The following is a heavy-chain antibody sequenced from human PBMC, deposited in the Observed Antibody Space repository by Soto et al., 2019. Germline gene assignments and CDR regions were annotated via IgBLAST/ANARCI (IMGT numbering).Heavy chain of an antibody. V-gene: IGHV1-46*01. J-gene: IGHJ6*02. Sequence: ASVKVSCKASGYTFTSYYMHWVRQAPGQGLEWMGIINPSGGSTSYAQKFQGRVTMTRDTSTSTVYMELSSLRSEDTAVYYCARAHNYDFWSGYYYYGMDVWGQGTKVTVSS. CDR3: ARAHNYDFWSGYYYYGMDV. D-gene: IGHD3-3*01. CDR1: GYTFTSYY. CDR2: INPSGGST.